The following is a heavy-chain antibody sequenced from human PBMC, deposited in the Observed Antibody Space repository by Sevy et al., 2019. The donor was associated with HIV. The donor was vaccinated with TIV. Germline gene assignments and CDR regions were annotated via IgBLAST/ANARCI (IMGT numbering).Heavy chain of an antibody. D-gene: IGHD2-2*02. CDR1: GGTFSSYA. V-gene: IGHV1-69*13. CDR3: ARARYCSSTSCYTLGVYYYYGMDV. Sequence: ASVKVSCKASGGTFSSYAISWVRQAPGQGLEWMGGIIPIFGTANYAQKLQGRVTITADESTSTAYMELSSRRSEDTAVYYCARARYCSSTSCYTLGVYYYYGMDVWGQGTTVTVSS. CDR2: IIPIFGTA. J-gene: IGHJ6*02.